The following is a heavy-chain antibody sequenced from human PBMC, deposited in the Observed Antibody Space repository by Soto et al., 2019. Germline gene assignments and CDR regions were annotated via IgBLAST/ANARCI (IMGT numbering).Heavy chain of an antibody. J-gene: IGHJ6*03. CDR3: ARVKVAAARYYYYMDV. Sequence: EVQLVESGGGVLHAGAFMLLSCAAGGITSSSYYMSGVRPAPGKVVEGVSVIYSGGSTYYADSVKGRFTISRHNSKNTLYLQMNSLRAEDTAVYYCARVKVAAARYYYYMDVWGKGTTVTVSS. CDR2: IYSGGST. V-gene: IGHV3-53*04. CDR1: GITSSSYY. D-gene: IGHD6-13*01.